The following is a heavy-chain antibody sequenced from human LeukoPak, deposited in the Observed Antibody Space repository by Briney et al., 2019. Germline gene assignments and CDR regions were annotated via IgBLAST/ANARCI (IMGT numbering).Heavy chain of an antibody. CDR1: GFTFSSHA. CDR2: ISYDGSDK. D-gene: IGHD1-1*01. V-gene: IGHV3-30*03. Sequence: GRSLRLSCAASGFTFSSHAMHCVRQAPGKGLEWVAIISYDGSDKYYADSVKGRFTISRDNSKNTLNLQMNSLRVEDTAVYYCAREYRGWYFDHWGQGTLVTVSS. CDR3: AREYRGWYFDH. J-gene: IGHJ4*02.